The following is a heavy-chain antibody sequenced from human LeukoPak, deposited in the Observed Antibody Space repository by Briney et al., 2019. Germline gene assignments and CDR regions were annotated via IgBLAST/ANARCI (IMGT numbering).Heavy chain of an antibody. Sequence: QPGGSLRLSCAASGFTFSIYAMNWVRQAPGEGPEWVSSISGSGGEIRYADSVKGRFTISRDNSKNTLYLQMNSLRAEDTAVYYCARDHRWGHSRWLQLPDSYYFDYWGQGTLVTVSS. D-gene: IGHD5-24*01. CDR1: GFTFSIYA. CDR2: ISGSGGEI. CDR3: ARDHRWGHSRWLQLPDSYYFDY. V-gene: IGHV3-23*01. J-gene: IGHJ4*02.